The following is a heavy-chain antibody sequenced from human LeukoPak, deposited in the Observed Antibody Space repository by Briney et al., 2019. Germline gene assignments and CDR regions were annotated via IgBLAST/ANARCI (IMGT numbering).Heavy chain of an antibody. D-gene: IGHD7-27*01. CDR1: GFTFSSYG. Sequence: PGRSLRLSCAASGFTFSSYGMHWVRQAPGKGLEWVAVIWYDGSNKYYADSVKGRFTISRDNSKNTLYLQMNSLRAEDTAVYYCAREFTAGDPYYYYGMDVWGQGTTVTVSS. CDR2: IWYDGSNK. J-gene: IGHJ6*02. V-gene: IGHV3-33*01. CDR3: AREFTAGDPYYYYGMDV.